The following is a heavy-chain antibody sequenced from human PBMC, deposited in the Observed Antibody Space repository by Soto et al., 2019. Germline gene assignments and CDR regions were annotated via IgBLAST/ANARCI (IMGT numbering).Heavy chain of an antibody. CDR3: ARGILAANIYYSYSIDV. D-gene: IGHD6-25*01. CDR1: GDTFTAST. CDR2: IIPLFGTT. Sequence: HVQLVQSGAEVKNPGSSEKVSCRASGDTFTASTTSWVRQAPGQGLEWLGGIIPLFGTTSYPQKLQGRVTITADKSTSTAYMEVSSLRFEDTAVYYCARGILAANIYYSYSIDVWGQGTTVTVSS. J-gene: IGHJ6*02. V-gene: IGHV1-69*06.